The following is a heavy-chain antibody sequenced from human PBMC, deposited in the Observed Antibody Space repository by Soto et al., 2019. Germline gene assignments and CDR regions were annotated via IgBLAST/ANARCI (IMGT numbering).Heavy chain of an antibody. J-gene: IGHJ4*02. Sequence: GESLKISCKGSGYSFTSYWIGWVRQMPGQGLEWMGVIYPSDSDIRYSPSFQGKVTISADKSITTAYLQWSSLKAADTAMYYCVRSGTSSGRFSDYWGQGTLVTVSS. V-gene: IGHV5-51*01. D-gene: IGHD2-15*01. CDR1: GYSFTSYW. CDR2: IYPSDSDI. CDR3: VRSGTSSGRFSDY.